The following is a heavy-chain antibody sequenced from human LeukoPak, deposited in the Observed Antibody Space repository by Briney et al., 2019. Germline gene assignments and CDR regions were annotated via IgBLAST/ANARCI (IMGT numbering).Heavy chain of an antibody. V-gene: IGHV3-74*01. D-gene: IGHD1-26*01. CDR2: INSDGSST. CDR3: ARATGSYYSLGY. J-gene: IGHJ4*02. CDR1: GFTFSSYW. Sequence: GGSLRLSCAASGFTFSSYWMHWVRQAPGKGMVWVSRINSDGSSTSYADSVKGRFTVSRDNAKNTLYLQMNSLRAEDTAVYYCARATGSYYSLGYWGQGTLVTVSS.